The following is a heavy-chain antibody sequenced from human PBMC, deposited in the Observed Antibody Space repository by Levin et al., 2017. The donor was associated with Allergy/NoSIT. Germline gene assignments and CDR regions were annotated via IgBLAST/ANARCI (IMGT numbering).Heavy chain of an antibody. CDR1: GFTVSTNY. CDR3: ARDRHNRGSWYFDL. D-gene: IGHD3-16*01. CDR2: IYSGGSSGST. J-gene: IGHJ2*01. V-gene: IGHV3-53*05. Sequence: GGSLRLSCAVSGFTVSTNYMSWVRQAPGKGLEWVSVIYSGGSSGSTFYADSVRCRFTISRDNSKNMLYLQMNSLRAEDTAVYYCARDRHNRGSWYFDLWGRGTLVTVSS.